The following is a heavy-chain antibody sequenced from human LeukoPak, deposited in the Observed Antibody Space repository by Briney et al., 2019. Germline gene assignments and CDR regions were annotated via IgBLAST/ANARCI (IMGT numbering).Heavy chain of an antibody. D-gene: IGHD5-12*01. Sequence: KPGESLKISCKSSGYSFSNYWIGWVRQMPGKGLEWMAIIYPGNSDTRYSPSFQGQVTISADKSISTAYLQWSSLKASDTAMYYCARHSAVRVTSAGYIDYWGQGTLVTASS. CDR1: GYSFSNYW. V-gene: IGHV5-51*01. CDR3: ARHSAVRVTSAGYIDY. CDR2: IYPGNSDT. J-gene: IGHJ4*02.